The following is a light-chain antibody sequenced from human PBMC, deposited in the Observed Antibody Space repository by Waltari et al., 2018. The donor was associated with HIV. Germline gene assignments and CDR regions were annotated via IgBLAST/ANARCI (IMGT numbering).Light chain of an antibody. Sequence: DILLTHSPDALAVSLGERATINCRSSLSVLYSSNNKNYLAWYQQKPGQPPKLLIYWASTRESGVPDRFSGSGSGTDFTLTISSLQAEDVAVYYCQQYYSTPITFGQGTRLEIK. CDR2: WAS. J-gene: IGKJ5*01. CDR3: QQYYSTPIT. CDR1: LSVLYSSNNKNY. V-gene: IGKV4-1*01.